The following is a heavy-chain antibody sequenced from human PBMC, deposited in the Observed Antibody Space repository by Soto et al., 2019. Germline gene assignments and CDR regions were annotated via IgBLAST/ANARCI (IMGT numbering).Heavy chain of an antibody. CDR2: IYYSGST. CDR1: GGSISSYY. J-gene: IGHJ6*02. CDR3: ARDGYTVTPNYYYGMDV. Sequence: SETLSLTYTVSGGSISSYYWSWIRKPPGKGLEWIGYIYYSGSTNYNPSLKSRVTISVDTSKNQFSLKLSSVTAADTAVYYCARDGYTVTPNYYYGMDVWGQGTTVTVSS. D-gene: IGHD4-4*01. V-gene: IGHV4-59*01.